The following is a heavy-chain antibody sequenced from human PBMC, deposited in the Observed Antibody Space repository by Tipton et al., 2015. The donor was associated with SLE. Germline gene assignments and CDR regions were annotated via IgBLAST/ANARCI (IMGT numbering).Heavy chain of an antibody. CDR3: TRGGGPQVEDY. CDR2: IRSEAYGGRT. J-gene: IGHJ4*02. D-gene: IGHD3-16*01. CDR1: GFIFADYA. Sequence: RSLRLSCTTSGFIFADYAMSWVRQAPGKGLEWVGFIRSEAYGGRTQYASSVRDRITISRDDSRSIAYLQVNSLKIEDTGVYFCTRGGGPQVEDYWGQGTLVTVSS. V-gene: IGHV3-49*04.